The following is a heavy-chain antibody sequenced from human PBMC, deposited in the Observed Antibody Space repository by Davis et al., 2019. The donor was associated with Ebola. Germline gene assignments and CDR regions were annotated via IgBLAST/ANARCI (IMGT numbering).Heavy chain of an antibody. V-gene: IGHV4-59*03. D-gene: IGHD3-10*01. CDR2: IYYTGNA. Sequence: PSETLSLTCTVSGVSISRHYWSWIRQPPGKRLEWIGTIYYTGNAYSTSSLASQATISVDTSKNQFSLQLTSVTAADTAMYYCSERGSSVWGQGTLVADSS. CDR3: SERGSSV. CDR1: GVSISRHY. J-gene: IGHJ4*02.